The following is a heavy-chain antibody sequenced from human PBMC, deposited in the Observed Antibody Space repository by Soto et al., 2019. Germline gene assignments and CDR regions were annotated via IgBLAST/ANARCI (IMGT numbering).Heavy chain of an antibody. CDR1: GGTFSSYA. V-gene: IGHV1-69*13. CDR3: ARDRPSTYYYDSSGELHAFDI. CDR2: IIPIFGTA. J-gene: IGHJ3*02. Sequence: ASVKVSCKASGGTFSSYAISWVRQAPGQGLEWMGGIIPIFGTANYAQKFQGRVTITADESTSTAYMELSSLRSEDTAVYYCARDRPSTYYYDSSGELHAFDISGQGTIVTVSS. D-gene: IGHD3-22*01.